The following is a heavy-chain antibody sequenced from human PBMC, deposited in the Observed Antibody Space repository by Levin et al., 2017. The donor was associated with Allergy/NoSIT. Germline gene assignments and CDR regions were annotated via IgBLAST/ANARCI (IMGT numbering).Heavy chain of an antibody. Sequence: GGSLRLSCAASGFTFSSYWMSWVRQVPGKGLEWVANIKQDGSEKYYVDSVKGRFTISKDNAKNSVYLQMISLRVEDTAVYYCARNWRSAFDIWSQGTMVTVSS. CDR2: IKQDGSEK. V-gene: IGHV3-7*04. CDR3: ARNWRSAFDI. J-gene: IGHJ3*02. D-gene: IGHD2-8*02. CDR1: GFTFSSYW.